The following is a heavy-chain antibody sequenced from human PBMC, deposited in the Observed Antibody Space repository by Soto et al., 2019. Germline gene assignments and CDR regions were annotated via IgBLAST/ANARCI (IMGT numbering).Heavy chain of an antibody. V-gene: IGHV1-46*01. CDR1: GYTFTSYY. J-gene: IGHJ4*02. D-gene: IGHD3-22*01. CDR3: ARDGPPDYDSSVKYFDY. CDR2: INPSGGST. Sequence: QVQLVQSGAEVKKPGASVKVSCKASGYTFTSYYMHWVRQAPGQGLEWMGIINPSGGSTSYAQKFQGRVTMTRDTSTSTVYMELSSLRSEDTAVYYCARDGPPDYDSSVKYFDYWGQGTLVTVSS.